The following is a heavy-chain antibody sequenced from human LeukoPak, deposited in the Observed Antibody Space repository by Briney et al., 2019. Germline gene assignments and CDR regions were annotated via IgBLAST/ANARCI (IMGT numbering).Heavy chain of an antibody. CDR1: GFTFSSYG. CDR3: AKSRSGYYYKSFYP. D-gene: IGHD3-22*01. Sequence: GGSLRLSCAASGFTFSSYGMTWVRQAPGKGLEWVSSTSGSGVGTYYADSVKGRFTISRYNSKNTLYLQMNSLRAEDTAIYYCAKSRSGYYYKSFYPWGQGTLVTVSS. J-gene: IGHJ5*02. CDR2: TSGSGVGT. V-gene: IGHV3-23*01.